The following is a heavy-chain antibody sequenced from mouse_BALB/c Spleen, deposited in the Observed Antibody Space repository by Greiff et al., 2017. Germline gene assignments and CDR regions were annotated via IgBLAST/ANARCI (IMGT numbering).Heavy chain of an antibody. CDR1: GFSLTSYG. Sequence: QVQLQQSGPGLVQPSQSLSITCTVSGFSLTSYGVHWVRQSPGKGLEWLGVIWSGGSTDYNAAFISRLSISKDNSKSQVFFKMNSLQADDTAIYYCARNFFTPIYYGTYYAMDYWGQGTSVTVSS. J-gene: IGHJ4*01. CDR3: ARNFFTPIYYGTYYAMDY. CDR2: IWSGGST. V-gene: IGHV2-4-1*01. D-gene: IGHD2-1*01.